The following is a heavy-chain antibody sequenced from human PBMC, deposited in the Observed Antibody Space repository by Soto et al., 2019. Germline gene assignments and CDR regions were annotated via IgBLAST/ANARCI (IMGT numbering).Heavy chain of an antibody. CDR3: ARERGACEAAARQDAFDI. CDR2: IRHSGRT. Sequence: QVQLQESGPGLVKPSETLSLTCTVSGGFISFSYCCWVRLPPWPGMEWVGNIRHSGRTNYNPSLQRRGTITAVTSKNQFSLHLRSVTAAATAVDYCARERGACEAAARQDAFDIWGQGTMVTVSS. D-gene: IGHD6-13*01. J-gene: IGHJ3*02. CDR1: GGFISFSY. V-gene: IGHV4-59*13.